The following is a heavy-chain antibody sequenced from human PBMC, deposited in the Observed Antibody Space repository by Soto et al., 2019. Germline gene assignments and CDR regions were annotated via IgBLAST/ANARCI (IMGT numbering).Heavy chain of an antibody. CDR1: GFTFSSYG. V-gene: IGHV3-30*03. D-gene: IGHD1-26*01. J-gene: IGHJ5*02. CDR3: ASLLAWFDP. CDR2: ISYDGSNK. Sequence: QVQLVESGGGVVQPGRSLRLSCAASGFTFSSYGMHWVRQAPGKGLEWVAVISYDGSNKYYADSAKGRFTISRDNSKNTLYLQMNSLRAEDTAVYYCASLLAWFDPWGQGTLVTVSS.